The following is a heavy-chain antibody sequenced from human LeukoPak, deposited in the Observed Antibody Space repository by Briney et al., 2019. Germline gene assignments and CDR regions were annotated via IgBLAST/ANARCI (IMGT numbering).Heavy chain of an antibody. CDR3: VRGGGPSYKYNAFDL. J-gene: IGHJ3*01. V-gene: IGHV3-48*03. Sequence: GGSLRLSCIVSGLTSSIFEMNWVRQAPGKGLEWVSYISQGGSTTDYADSVKGRFTISRDNAKNSLYLQMSSLRDEDTAIYYCVRGGGPSYKYNAFDLWGQGTMVTVYS. CDR1: GLTSSIFE. CDR2: ISQGGSTT. D-gene: IGHD2-15*01.